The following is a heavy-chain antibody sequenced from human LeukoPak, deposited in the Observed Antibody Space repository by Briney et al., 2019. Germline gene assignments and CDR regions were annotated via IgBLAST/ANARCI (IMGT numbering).Heavy chain of an antibody. Sequence: SQTLSLTCTISGDSVSSNKAAWNWIRQSPSRGLEWLGRTYYDSQWYRDYAVSVKSRMTVNPDTSKNQFSLHLNSVTPEDTAVYYCARNYYGSGSYYTLDSWGPGTLVTGSS. D-gene: IGHD3-10*01. CDR3: ARNYYGSGSYYTLDS. V-gene: IGHV6-1*01. CDR2: TYYDSQWYR. J-gene: IGHJ4*02. CDR1: GDSVSSNKAA.